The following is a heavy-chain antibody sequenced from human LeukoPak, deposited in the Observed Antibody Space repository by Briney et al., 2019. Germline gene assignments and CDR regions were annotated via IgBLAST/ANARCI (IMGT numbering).Heavy chain of an antibody. CDR3: ARGSVVVPAAIPLYGMDV. CDR2: IYHSGST. V-gene: IGHV4-30-2*01. CDR1: GGSISSGGYS. Sequence: TLSLTCAVSGGSISSGGYSWSWIRQPPGKGLEWIGYIYHSGSTYYNPSLKSRVTISVDRSKNQFSLKLSSVTAADTAVYYCARGSVVVPAAIPLYGMDVWGQGTTVTVSS. J-gene: IGHJ6*02. D-gene: IGHD2-2*01.